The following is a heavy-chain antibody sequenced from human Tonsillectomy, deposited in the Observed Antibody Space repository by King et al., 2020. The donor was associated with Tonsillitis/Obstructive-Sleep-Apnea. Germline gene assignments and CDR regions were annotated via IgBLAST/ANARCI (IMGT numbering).Heavy chain of an antibody. CDR2: IGGSGGST. V-gene: IGHV3-23*04. CDR3: AIVGLGYYYMDV. CDR1: GLTFSTYA. Sequence: VQLVESGGGLVQPGGSLRLSCAASGLTFSTYAMNWVRQAPGKGLEWVSSIGGSGGSTYYAIYVKGRFTISRDDSKNTLYLQMNSLRVDDTAVYYCAIVGLGYYYMDVWGKGTTVTVSS. J-gene: IGHJ6*03. D-gene: IGHD2-21*01.